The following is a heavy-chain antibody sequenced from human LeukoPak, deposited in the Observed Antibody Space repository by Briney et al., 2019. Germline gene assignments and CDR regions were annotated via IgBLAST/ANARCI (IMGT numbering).Heavy chain of an antibody. D-gene: IGHD2-15*01. CDR3: ARAPGYCSGGSCDSTLDY. Sequence: SVKVSCKASGGTFSSYVISWVRQAPGQGLEWMGGIIPIFGTANYAQKFQGRVTITADESTSTAYMGLSSLRSEDTAVYYCARAPGYCSGGSCDSTLDYWGQGTLVTVSS. CDR1: GGTFSSYV. CDR2: IIPIFGTA. V-gene: IGHV1-69*13. J-gene: IGHJ4*02.